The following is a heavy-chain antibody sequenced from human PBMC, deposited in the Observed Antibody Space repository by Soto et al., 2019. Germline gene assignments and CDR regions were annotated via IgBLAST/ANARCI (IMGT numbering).Heavy chain of an antibody. D-gene: IGHD1-26*01. CDR3: ARDLGSGSSKRLDF. CDR1: RYTFSNYK. CDR2: ISTFNGNT. Sequence: GVSVKVSCKASRYTFSNYKITWARQAPGQGLEWMGWISTFNGNTNYAQKLQGRVTMTTDTSTSTVYMELGSLRSDDTAVYYCARDLGSGSSKRLDFWGQGTLVTVSS. J-gene: IGHJ4*02. V-gene: IGHV1-18*01.